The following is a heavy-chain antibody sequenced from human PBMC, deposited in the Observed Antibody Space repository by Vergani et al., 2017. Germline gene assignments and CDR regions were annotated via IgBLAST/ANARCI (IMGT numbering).Heavy chain of an antibody. V-gene: IGHV3-7*03. Sequence: EVQVVESGGGLIKPGGSLRLSCVVSGITFKNAWINWVRQAPGKGLEWVANIKQDGSEKYYVDSVKGRFTISRDNSKDTLYLQMNSLRVEDTAIYYCAKARDPNCKGGNCYSYYYGLDLWGQGTTVTVSS. CDR1: GITFKNAW. D-gene: IGHD2-21*01. J-gene: IGHJ6*02. CDR2: IKQDGSEK. CDR3: AKARDPNCKGGNCYSYYYGLDL.